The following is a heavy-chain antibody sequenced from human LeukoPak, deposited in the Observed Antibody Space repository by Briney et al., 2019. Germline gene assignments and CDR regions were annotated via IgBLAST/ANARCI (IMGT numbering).Heavy chain of an antibody. CDR3: ARDRSGYYP. CDR2: ISSSSSTI. D-gene: IGHD3-22*01. J-gene: IGHJ5*02. CDR1: GFTFSSYS. V-gene: IGHV3-48*04. Sequence: GGSLRLSCAASGFTFSSYSMNWVRQAPGKGLEWVSYISSSSSTIYYADSVKGRFTISRDNAKNSLYLQMNRLRAEDTAVYYCARDRSGYYPWGQGTLVTVSS.